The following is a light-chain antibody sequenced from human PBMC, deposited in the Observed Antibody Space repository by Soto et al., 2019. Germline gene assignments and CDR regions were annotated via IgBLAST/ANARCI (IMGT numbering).Light chain of an antibody. Sequence: QSALTQPASVSGSPGQSITIACTGTNRDVGSYNLVSWYQQRPGEAPKLIISEVRNRPSGISYRFTGSKSGNTASLAITGLQAEDEADYYCQAYDYSLTASVFGGGTKL. CDR1: NRDVGSYNL. CDR3: QAYDYSLTASV. CDR2: EVR. J-gene: IGLJ3*02. V-gene: IGLV2-14*01.